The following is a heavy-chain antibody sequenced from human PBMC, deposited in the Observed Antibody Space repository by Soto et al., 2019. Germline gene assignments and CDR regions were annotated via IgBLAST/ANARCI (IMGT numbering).Heavy chain of an antibody. CDR3: AKSWNLDFSATWYAPDY. Sequence: QVRLVESGGGVVQPGRSLRLSCEASGFIFPNFGLHWVRQAPGKGLQWLGVVSSDGSRKYYADSVRGRLNISRDNPKNTLYLQLDRLSADDTAVYYCAKSWNLDFSATWYAPDYWGQGTLVTASS. J-gene: IGHJ4*02. CDR2: VSSDGSRK. CDR1: GFIFPNFG. D-gene: IGHD6-13*01. V-gene: IGHV3-30*18.